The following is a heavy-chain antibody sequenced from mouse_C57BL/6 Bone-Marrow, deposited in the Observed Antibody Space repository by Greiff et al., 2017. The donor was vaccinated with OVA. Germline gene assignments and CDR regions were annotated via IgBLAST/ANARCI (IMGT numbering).Heavy chain of an antibody. Sequence: VQLQQSGAELARPGASVKLSCKASGYTFTSYGISWVKQRTGQGLEWIGEIYPRSGNTYYNEKFKGKATLTADKSSSTAYMELRSLTSEDSAVYVCARGGMGLRRVDYWGQGTTLTVSS. V-gene: IGHV1-81*01. CDR2: IYPRSGNT. D-gene: IGHD2-2*01. J-gene: IGHJ2*01. CDR3: ARGGMGLRRVDY. CDR1: GYTFTSYG.